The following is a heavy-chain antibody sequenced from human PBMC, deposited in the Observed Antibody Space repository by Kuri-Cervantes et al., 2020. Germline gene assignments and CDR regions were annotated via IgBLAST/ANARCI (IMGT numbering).Heavy chain of an antibody. D-gene: IGHD6-13*01. CDR2: ISGSGTTT. CDR3: ARGSDSSSWYWGTGYYYYYGMDV. V-gene: IGHV3-23*01. Sequence: GESLKISCAVSGFTFNAYGMSWARQVPGRGLEWVSAISGSGTTTSYADSVKGRFTISRDNSKNTLYLQMNSLRAEDTAVYYCARGSDSSSWYWGTGYYYYYGMDVWGQGTTVTVSS. J-gene: IGHJ6*02. CDR1: GFTFNAYG.